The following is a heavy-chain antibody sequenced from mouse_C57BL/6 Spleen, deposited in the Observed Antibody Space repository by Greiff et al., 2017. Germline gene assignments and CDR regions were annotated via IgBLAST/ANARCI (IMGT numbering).Heavy chain of an antibody. J-gene: IGHJ2*01. V-gene: IGHV1-55*01. CDR3: ARGGVLRVDY. CDR2: IYPGSGST. D-gene: IGHD1-1*01. Sequence: QVQLQQPGAELVKPGASVKMSCKASGYTFTSYWITWVKQRPGQGLEWIGDIYPGSGSTNYNEKFKSKATLTVDKSSSTAYMQLSSLTSEDSAVYYCARGGVLRVDYWGQGTTLTVSS. CDR1: GYTFTSYW.